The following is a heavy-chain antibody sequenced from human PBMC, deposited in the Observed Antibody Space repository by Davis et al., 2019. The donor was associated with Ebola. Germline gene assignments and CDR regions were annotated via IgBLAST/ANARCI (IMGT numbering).Heavy chain of an antibody. CDR2: IYYSGST. Sequence: MPSETLSLTCAVSGGSISSGGYSWSWIRQPPGKGLEWIGYIYYSGSTNYNPSLKSRVTISVDTSKNQFSLKLSSVTAADTAVYYCARHMVGWNLFDYWGQGTLVTVSS. CDR1: GGSISSGGYS. CDR3: ARHMVGWNLFDY. D-gene: IGHD1-1*01. J-gene: IGHJ4*02. V-gene: IGHV4-61*08.